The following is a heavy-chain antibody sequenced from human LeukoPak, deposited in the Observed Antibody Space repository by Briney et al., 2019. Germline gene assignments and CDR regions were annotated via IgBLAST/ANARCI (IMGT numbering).Heavy chain of an antibody. Sequence: ASVKVSCKASGGTFSNYAISWVRQAPGQGLEWMGGIIPIFGTANYAQKFQGRVTTTADKSTSTAYMELSSLRSEDTAMYYCARDRIAVTGRKYYYYMDVWGKGTTVTVSS. V-gene: IGHV1-69*06. J-gene: IGHJ6*03. D-gene: IGHD6-19*01. CDR3: ARDRIAVTGRKYYYYMDV. CDR1: GGTFSNYA. CDR2: IIPIFGTA.